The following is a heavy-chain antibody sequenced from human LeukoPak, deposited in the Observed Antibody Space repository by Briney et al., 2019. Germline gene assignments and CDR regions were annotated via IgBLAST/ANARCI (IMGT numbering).Heavy chain of an antibody. CDR2: IYYSGST. CDR1: GGSISSYY. Sequence: SETLSLTCTVSGGSISSYYWSWIRQPPGKGLEWIGYIYYSGSTNYNPSLKSRVTISVDTSKNQFSLKLSSVTAADTAVYYCARHFAFSYYYLDVWGKGTTVTVSS. CDR3: ARHFAFSYYYLDV. V-gene: IGHV4-59*08. J-gene: IGHJ6*03.